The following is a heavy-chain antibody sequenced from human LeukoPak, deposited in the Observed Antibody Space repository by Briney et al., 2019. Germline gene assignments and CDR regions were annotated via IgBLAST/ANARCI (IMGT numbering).Heavy chain of an antibody. Sequence: SGPTLLNPTETLTLTCTVSGFSLSNARMGVRWIRQPPGKALEWLAHIFSNDEKSYSTSLKSRLTISKDTSKSQVVLTMTNMDPVDTATCYCAWIRGTIVLWFDPWGQGTLVTVSS. V-gene: IGHV2-26*04. CDR1: GFSLSNARMG. D-gene: IGHD4/OR15-4a*01. J-gene: IGHJ5*02. CDR2: IFSNDEK. CDR3: AWIRGTIVLWFDP.